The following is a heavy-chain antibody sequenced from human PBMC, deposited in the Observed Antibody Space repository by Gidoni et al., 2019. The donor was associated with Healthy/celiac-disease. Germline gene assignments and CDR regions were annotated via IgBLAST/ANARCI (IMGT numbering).Heavy chain of an antibody. V-gene: IGHV3-23*01. J-gene: IGHJ4*02. Sequence: EVQLLESGGGLVQPGGSLRLSCAASGFTFSSYAMSWVRQAPGKGLEWVAAISGSGGSTYYADSVKGRFTISRDNSKNTLYLQMNSLRAEYTAVYYCAKDLGRSTIFGVVIFNFDHWGQGTLVTVSS. D-gene: IGHD3-3*01. CDR1: GFTFSSYA. CDR2: ISGSGGST. CDR3: AKDLGRSTIFGVVIFNFDH.